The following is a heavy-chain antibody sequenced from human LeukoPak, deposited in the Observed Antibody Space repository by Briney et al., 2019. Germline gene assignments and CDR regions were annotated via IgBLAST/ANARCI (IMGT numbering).Heavy chain of an antibody. D-gene: IGHD5-12*01. CDR3: ATVLGGGYELDY. J-gene: IGHJ4*02. Sequence: EASVKVSCKVSGYTLTELSMHWVRQAPGKGIEWMGGFDPEDGETIYAQKFQGRVTMTEDTSTDTAYMELSSLRSEDTAVYYCATVLGGGYELDYWGQGTLVTVSS. V-gene: IGHV1-24*01. CDR2: FDPEDGET. CDR1: GYTLTELS.